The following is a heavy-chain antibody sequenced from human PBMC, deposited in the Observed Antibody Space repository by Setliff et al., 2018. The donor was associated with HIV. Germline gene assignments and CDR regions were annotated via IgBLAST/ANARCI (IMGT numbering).Heavy chain of an antibody. J-gene: IGHJ5*02. CDR2: IVLMSNTA. V-gene: IGHV1-69*13. CDR1: GGTFSSYA. D-gene: IGHD6-13*01. CDR3: ARDGVIAAAGTDWLDP. Sequence: ASVKVSCKASGGTFSSYAISWVRQAPGQGLEWMGGIVLMSNTADYAPKFQGRVTITADESTSTAYMELSSLRSEDTAMYYCARDGVIAAAGTDWLDPWGQGTLVTVSS.